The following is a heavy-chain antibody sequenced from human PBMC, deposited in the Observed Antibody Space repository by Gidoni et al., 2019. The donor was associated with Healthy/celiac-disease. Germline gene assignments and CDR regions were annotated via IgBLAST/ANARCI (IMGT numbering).Heavy chain of an antibody. J-gene: IGHJ4*02. V-gene: IGHV3-53*01. CDR3: AREGSHSSSSGLDY. D-gene: IGHD6-6*01. Sequence: EVRLVESGGGLISPGGSLRLSCAASGFTVSSNYMSWVRQAPGKGLVRVSVIYSGGSTYYADSVKGRFTISRDNSKNTLYLQMNSLRAEDTAVYYCAREGSHSSSSGLDYWGQGTLVTVSS. CDR2: IYSGGST. CDR1: GFTVSSNY.